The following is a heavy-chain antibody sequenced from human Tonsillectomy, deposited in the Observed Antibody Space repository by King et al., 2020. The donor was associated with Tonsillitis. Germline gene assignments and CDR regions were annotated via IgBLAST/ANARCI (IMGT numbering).Heavy chain of an antibody. CDR2: ISYDGTNK. CDR3: AKDLVSGLVPSALDY. J-gene: IGHJ4*02. Sequence: VQLVESGGGVVQPGRSLRLSCAASGFTFSSYGMHWVRQAPGTGLEWVAVISYDGTNKVYADSVKGRFTISRDNSKNTLYLQMNSLRAEDTAVYFCAKDLVSGLVPSALDYWGQGTLVTASS. V-gene: IGHV3-30*18. CDR1: GFTFSSYG. D-gene: IGHD6-6*01.